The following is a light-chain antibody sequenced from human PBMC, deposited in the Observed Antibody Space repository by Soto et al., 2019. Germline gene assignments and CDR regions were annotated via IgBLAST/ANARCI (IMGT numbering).Light chain of an antibody. J-gene: IGLJ2*01. CDR1: SSNIGAGYD. V-gene: IGLV1-40*01. Sequence: QSVLTQPPSVSGAPGQRVTISCTGSSSNIGAGYDVHWYQQLPGTAPKLLIYDNSNRPSGVPDRFSGSKSGTSASLAITGLQAEDEADYYCQFYDSGLSDVVFGGGTKLTVL. CDR2: DNS. CDR3: QFYDSGLSDVV.